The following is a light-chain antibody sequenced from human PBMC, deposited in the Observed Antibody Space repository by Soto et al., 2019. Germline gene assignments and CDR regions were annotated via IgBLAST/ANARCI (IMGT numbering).Light chain of an antibody. CDR1: TSDFSRYNY. J-gene: IGLJ1*01. CDR2: EVS. V-gene: IGLV2-14*01. CDR3: SSYTASTTLFL. Sequence: QSALTQPASVSGSPGQSITISCTGTTSDFSRYNYVAWYQQLPGKAPKLLIFEVSNRPSGVSDRFSGSKSGNTASLTISGLQSDDEPDYYCSSYTASTTLFLFGTGTKVTVL.